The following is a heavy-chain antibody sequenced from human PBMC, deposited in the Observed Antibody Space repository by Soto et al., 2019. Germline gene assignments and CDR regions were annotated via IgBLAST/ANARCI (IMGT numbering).Heavy chain of an antibody. Sequence: SVKVSCKASGGTFSSYAISWVRQAPGQGLEWMGGIIPIFGTADYAQKFQGRVTSTADESTSTAYMELSSLRSEDTAVYYCARVAEQQLVDGPWGDYYYGMDVWG. D-gene: IGHD6-13*01. CDR2: IIPIFGTA. V-gene: IGHV1-69*13. CDR1: GGTFSSYA. J-gene: IGHJ6*02. CDR3: ARVAEQQLVDGPWGDYYYGMDV.